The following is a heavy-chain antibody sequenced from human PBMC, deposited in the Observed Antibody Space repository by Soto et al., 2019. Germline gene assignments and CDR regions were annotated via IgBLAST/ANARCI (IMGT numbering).Heavy chain of an antibody. V-gene: IGHV4-39*01. Sequence: QLQLQESGPGLVKPSETLSLTCTVSGGSISSSSYYWGWIRQPPGKGLEWIGSIYYSGSTYCNPSLKSRVTISVDTSKNQFSLKLSSVTAADTAVYYCARLTVVVILDWGQGTLVTVSS. D-gene: IGHD3-22*01. CDR1: GGSISSSSYY. CDR2: IYYSGST. J-gene: IGHJ4*02. CDR3: ARLTVVVILD.